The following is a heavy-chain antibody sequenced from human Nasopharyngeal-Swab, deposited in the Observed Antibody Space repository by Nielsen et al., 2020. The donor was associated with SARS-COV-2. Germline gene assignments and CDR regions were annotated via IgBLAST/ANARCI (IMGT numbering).Heavy chain of an antibody. CDR2: IRSKAYGGTT. CDR1: GFTFGDYA. D-gene: IGHD3-3*01. Sequence: GESLKISCTASGFTFGDYAMRWFRQAPGKGLEWVGFIRSKAYGGTTEYAASVKGRFTISRDDSKSIAYLQMNSLKTKDTAVYYCTRNDFWSGYYTDYWGQGTLVTVSS. J-gene: IGHJ4*02. CDR3: TRNDFWSGYYTDY. V-gene: IGHV3-49*03.